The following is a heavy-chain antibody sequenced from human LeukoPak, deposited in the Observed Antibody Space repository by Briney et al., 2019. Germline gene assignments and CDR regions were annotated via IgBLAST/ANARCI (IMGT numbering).Heavy chain of an antibody. CDR2: IIPIFGTA. CDR3: ARAQNYYDSSGYYYL. J-gene: IGHJ4*02. Sequence: SVKVSCKASGGTFSSYAISWVRQAPGQGLEWMGGIIPIFGTANYAQKFQGRVTITADESTSTAYMELSSLRSEDTAVYYCARAQNYYDSSGYYYLWGQGTLVTVSS. V-gene: IGHV1-69*13. D-gene: IGHD3-22*01. CDR1: GGTFSSYA.